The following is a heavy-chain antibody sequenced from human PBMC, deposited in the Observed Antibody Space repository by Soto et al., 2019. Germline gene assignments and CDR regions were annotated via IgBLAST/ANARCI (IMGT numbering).Heavy chain of an antibody. J-gene: IGHJ6*02. D-gene: IGHD1-1*01. CDR1: GGSFSGYY. CDR3: ARGTWKEMAPIRHYYYGMDV. CDR2: INHSGST. V-gene: IGHV4-34*01. Sequence: PSETLSLTCAVYGGSFSGYYLSWIRHPQRKGLEWIGEINHSGSTNCHPSLKSRVTIPVDTSKNQFSLKLSSVTAADTAVYYCARGTWKEMAPIRHYYYGMDVWGQGTSVSVSS.